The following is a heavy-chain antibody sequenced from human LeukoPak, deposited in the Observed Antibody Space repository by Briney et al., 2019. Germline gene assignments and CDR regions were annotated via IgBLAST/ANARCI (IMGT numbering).Heavy chain of an antibody. V-gene: IGHV3-7*01. CDR3: ARVYNSDSHNYRPFDY. CDR1: GFTFSSHW. D-gene: IGHD3-22*01. J-gene: IGHJ4*02. Sequence: GGSLRLSCAAPGFTFSSHWMSWVRQAPGKGLECVAKIKEDGSEKYYVDSVKGRFTISRDNAKNSLNLQMNSLRAEDTAVYYCARVYNSDSHNYRPFDYSGQGTLVTVSS. CDR2: IKEDGSEK.